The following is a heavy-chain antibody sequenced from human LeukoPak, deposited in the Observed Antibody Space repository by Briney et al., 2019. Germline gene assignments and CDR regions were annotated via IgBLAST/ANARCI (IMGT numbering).Heavy chain of an antibody. V-gene: IGHV4-30-2*01. D-gene: IGHD6-13*01. CDR1: GGSISSGGYY. CDR2: IYHSGST. J-gene: IGHJ3*01. CDR3: ARDARYSSSFP. Sequence: PSETLSLTCTVSGGSISSGGYYWSWIRQPPGKGLEWIGYIYHSGSTYYNPSLKSRVAISVDRSKNQFSLKLSSVTAADTAVYYCARDARYSSSFPWGQGTMVTVSS.